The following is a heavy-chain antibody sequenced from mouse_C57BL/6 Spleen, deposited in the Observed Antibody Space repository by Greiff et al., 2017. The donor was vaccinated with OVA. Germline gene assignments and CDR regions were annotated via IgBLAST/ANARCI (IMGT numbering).Heavy chain of an antibody. CDR2: IWTGGGT. V-gene: IGHV2-9-1*01. D-gene: IGHD2-4*01. CDR1: GFSLTSYA. Sequence: VKLVESGPGLVAPSQSLSITCTVSGFSLTSYAISWVRQPPGKGLEWLGVIWTGGGTNYNSAFKSRLSISKDNSKSQVFLKMNSLQTDDTARYYCARNVDDYDGLGDYGGQGTSVTVSS. J-gene: IGHJ4*01. CDR3: ARNVDDYDGLGDY.